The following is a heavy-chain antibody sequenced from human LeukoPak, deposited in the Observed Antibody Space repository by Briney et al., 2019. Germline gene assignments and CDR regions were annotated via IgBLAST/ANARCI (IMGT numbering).Heavy chain of an antibody. J-gene: IGHJ4*02. D-gene: IGHD1-26*01. CDR3: AKDPRGGYSGSWYFDY. V-gene: IGHV3-23*01. CDR2: ISGSGDST. CDR1: GLALSKYV. Sequence: GGSLRLSCAASGLALSKYVVSSGRQSPGHGLGCVSAISGSGDSTYYADSVKGRFTISRDNSKNTLYLQMNSLSAEDTAVYYCAKDPRGGYSGSWYFDYWGQGTLVTVSS.